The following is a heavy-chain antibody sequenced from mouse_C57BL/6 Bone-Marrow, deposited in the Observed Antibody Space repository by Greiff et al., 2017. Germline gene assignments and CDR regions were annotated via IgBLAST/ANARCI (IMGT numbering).Heavy chain of an antibody. Sequence: VQLQESGAELMKPGASVKLSCKATGYTFTGYWIEWVKQRPGHGLEWIGEILPGSGSTNYNEKFKGKATFTADTSSNTAYMQLSSLTTEDSAIYYCARAIYYYGSSFYAMDYWGQGTSVTVSS. J-gene: IGHJ4*01. CDR2: ILPGSGST. CDR1: GYTFTGYW. V-gene: IGHV1-9*01. D-gene: IGHD1-1*01. CDR3: ARAIYYYGSSFYAMDY.